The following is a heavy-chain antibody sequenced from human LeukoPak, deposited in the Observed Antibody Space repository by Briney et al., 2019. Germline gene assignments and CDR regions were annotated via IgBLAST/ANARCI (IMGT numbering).Heavy chain of an antibody. CDR3: ARDRDQYQLLFLYYGSGSSNWYFDL. V-gene: IGHV1-2*02. CDR2: INPNSGGT. J-gene: IGHJ2*01. D-gene: IGHD3-10*01. Sequence: GASVKVSCKASGYTFTGYYMHWVRQAPGQGLEWMGWINPNSGGTNYAQKFQGRVTMTRDTSISTAYMELSRLRSDDTAVYYCARDRDQYQLLFLYYGSGSSNWYFDLWGRGTLVTVSS. CDR1: GYTFTGYY.